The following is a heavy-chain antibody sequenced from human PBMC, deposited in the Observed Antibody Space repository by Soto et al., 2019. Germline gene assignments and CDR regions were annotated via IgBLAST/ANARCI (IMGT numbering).Heavy chain of an antibody. V-gene: IGHV4-4*07. D-gene: IGHD2-2*02. CDR2: VYTSGST. Sequence: KSSETLSLTCTVSGASMNNYFWSWIRQPAGKGLEWIGRVYTSGSTNYNPSLKSRVTMSVDTSKKQVSLKLISVSAADTGLYYCARDEPDTGDAFDIWGQGTMVTVSS. CDR3: ARDEPDTGDAFDI. CDR1: GASMNNYF. J-gene: IGHJ3*02.